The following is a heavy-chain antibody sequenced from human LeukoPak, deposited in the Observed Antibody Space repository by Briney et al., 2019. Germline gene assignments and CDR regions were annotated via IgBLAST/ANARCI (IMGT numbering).Heavy chain of an antibody. J-gene: IGHJ6*03. CDR2: INPNSGGT. D-gene: IGHD3-16*01. Sequence: GASVKVSCKASGYTFTGYYMHWVRQAPGQGLEWMGWINPNSGGTNYAQKFQGRVTMTRDTSISTAYMELSRLRSDDTAVYYCAITAKRGYVWGSHYYYMDVWGKGTTVTISS. V-gene: IGHV1-2*02. CDR3: AITAKRGYVWGSHYYYMDV. CDR1: GYTFTGYY.